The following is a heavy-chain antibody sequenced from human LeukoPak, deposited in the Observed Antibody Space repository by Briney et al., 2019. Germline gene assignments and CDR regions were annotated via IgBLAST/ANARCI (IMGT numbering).Heavy chain of an antibody. J-gene: IGHJ4*02. V-gene: IGHV4-59*08. D-gene: IGHD3-10*01. CDR1: GGSISGYY. CDR3: ARHKSSGTYPLDY. Sequence: SETLSLTCTVSGGSISGYYWSWIRQPPGKGLEWIAYIYYNGNTNYNPSLKSRVTISVDTSKNQFSLELSPVTAADTAVYYCARHKSSGTYPLDYWGQGTLVTVSS. CDR2: IYYNGNT.